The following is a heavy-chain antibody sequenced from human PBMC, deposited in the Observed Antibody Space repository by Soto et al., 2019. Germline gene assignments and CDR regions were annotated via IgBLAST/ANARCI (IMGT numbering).Heavy chain of an antibody. CDR2: INPSGGST. CDR1: GYTFTSYY. Sequence: GASVKVSCKASGYTFTSYYMHWVRQAPGQGLEWMGIINPSGGSTSYAQKFQGRVTTTRDTSTSTVYMELSSLRSEDTAVYYCARERYDAMVRGVINYGMDVWGQGNKVTVSS. D-gene: IGHD3-10*01. J-gene: IGHJ6*02. V-gene: IGHV1-46*01. CDR3: ARERYDAMVRGVINYGMDV.